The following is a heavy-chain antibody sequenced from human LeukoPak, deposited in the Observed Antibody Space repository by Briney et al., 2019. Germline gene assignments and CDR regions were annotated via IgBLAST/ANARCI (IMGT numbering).Heavy chain of an antibody. Sequence: AGGSLRLSCAASGHYWMHWVCQAPGKGLVWVSHINSDGSWTSYADSVKGRFTISKDNAKNTVYLQMNSLRAEDTAVYYCVSFYETYWGRGTLVTVSS. V-gene: IGHV3-74*01. CDR3: VSFYETY. CDR2: INSDGSWT. CDR1: GHYW. J-gene: IGHJ4*02. D-gene: IGHD2/OR15-2a*01.